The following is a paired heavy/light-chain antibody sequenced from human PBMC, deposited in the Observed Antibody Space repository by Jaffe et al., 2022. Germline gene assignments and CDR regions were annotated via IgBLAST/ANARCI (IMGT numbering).Heavy chain of an antibody. V-gene: IGHV3-30*18. Sequence: QVQLVESGGGVVQPGRSLRLSCAASGFTFSSYGMHWVRQAPGKGLEWVAVISYDGSNKYYADSVKGRFTISRDNSKNTLYLQMNSLRAEDTAVYYCAKDSPYYDFWSVSPRDAFDIWGQGTMVTVSS. D-gene: IGHD3-3*01. CDR1: GFTFSSYG. CDR2: ISYDGSNK. CDR3: AKDSPYYDFWSVSPRDAFDI. J-gene: IGHJ3*02.
Light chain of an antibody. J-gene: IGLJ2*01. CDR3: LLYYGGARV. CDR1: TGAVTSGYY. CDR2: STS. V-gene: IGLV7-43*01. Sequence: QTVVTQEPSLTVSPGGTVTLTCASSTGAVTSGYYPNWFQQKPGQAPRALIYSTSNKHSWTPARFSGSLLGGKAALTLSGVQPEDEAEYYCLLYYGGARVFGGGTKLTVL.